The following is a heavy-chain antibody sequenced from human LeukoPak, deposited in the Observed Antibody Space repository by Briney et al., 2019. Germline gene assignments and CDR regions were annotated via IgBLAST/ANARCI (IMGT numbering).Heavy chain of an antibody. Sequence: SETLSLTCTVSGGSISSYYWSWIRQPPGKGLEWIGYIYYSGSTNYNPSLKSRVTISVDTSKNQFSLKLSSVTAADTAVYYCARGSAPYSSSLNVWGQGTTVTVSS. CDR1: GGSISSYY. CDR2: IYYSGST. J-gene: IGHJ6*02. V-gene: IGHV4-59*01. CDR3: ARGSAPYSSSLNV. D-gene: IGHD6-13*01.